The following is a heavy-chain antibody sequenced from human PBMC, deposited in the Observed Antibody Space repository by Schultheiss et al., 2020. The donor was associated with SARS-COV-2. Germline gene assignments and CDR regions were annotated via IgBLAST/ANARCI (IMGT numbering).Heavy chain of an antibody. CDR2: IYSGGST. CDR3: ARAEFDYDFWSGPNNWFDP. CDR1: GFTVSSNY. Sequence: GESLKISCAASGFTVSSNYMSWVRQAPGKGLEWVSVIYSGGSTYYADSVKGRFTISRDNSKNTLYLQMNSLRAEDTAVYYCARAEFDYDFWSGPNNWFDPWGQGTLVTVSS. D-gene: IGHD3-3*01. J-gene: IGHJ5*02. V-gene: IGHV3-53*01.